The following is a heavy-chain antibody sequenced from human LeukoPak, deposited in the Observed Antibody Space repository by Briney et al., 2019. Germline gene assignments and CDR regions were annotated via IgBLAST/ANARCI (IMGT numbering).Heavy chain of an antibody. Sequence: PGGSLRLPCAASGFTFSSYAMSWVRQAPGKGLEWVSAISGSGGSTYYADSVKGRFTISRDNSKNTLYLQMNSLRAKDTAVYYCAKSLRATYYFDYWGQGTLVTVSS. D-gene: IGHD3-16*01. CDR1: GFTFSSYA. V-gene: IGHV3-23*01. CDR3: AKSLRATYYFDY. CDR2: ISGSGGST. J-gene: IGHJ4*02.